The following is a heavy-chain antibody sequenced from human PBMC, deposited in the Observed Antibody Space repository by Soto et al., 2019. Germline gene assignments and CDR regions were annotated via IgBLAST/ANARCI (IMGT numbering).Heavy chain of an antibody. D-gene: IGHD2-2*01. CDR3: ARGGRLCPHSFDY. V-gene: IGHV3-74*03. J-gene: IGHJ4*02. CDR2: IDSDGSTT. CDR1: GFPFSFFW. Sequence: GGSLRLSCAASGFPFSFFWMHWVRQVPGKGLVWVSRIDSDGSTTTYADSVKGRFTISRDSAKSSLYLQMTSLRTEDTAIYYCARGGRLCPHSFDYWGRGSLVTVSS.